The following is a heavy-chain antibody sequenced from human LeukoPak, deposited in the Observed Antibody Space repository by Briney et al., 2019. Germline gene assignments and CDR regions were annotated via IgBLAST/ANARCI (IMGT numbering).Heavy chain of an antibody. CDR2: IYPGDSDT. D-gene: IGHD3-10*01. J-gene: IGHJ6*03. Sequence: GESLKISCTGSVYSFTSYWIGLVRQMPGERLEWLGIIYPGDSDTRYSPSFQGQVTISADKSISTAYLQWSSLKASDTAMYYCARLAVRAYYYMDVWGKGTTVTVSS. CDR1: VYSFTSYW. CDR3: ARLAVRAYYYMDV. V-gene: IGHV5-51*01.